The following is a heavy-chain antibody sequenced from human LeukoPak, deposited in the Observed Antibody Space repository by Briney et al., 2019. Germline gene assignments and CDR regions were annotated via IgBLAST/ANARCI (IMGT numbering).Heavy chain of an antibody. D-gene: IGHD4-11*01. CDR2: ISSSGSTI. Sequence: GGSLRLSCAASGFTFSDYYMSWIRQAPGKGLEWVSYISSSGSTIYYADSVKGRFTISRDNAKNSLYLQMNSLRAEDTAAYYCARDAGYSNYSFHYYYMDVWGKGTTVTVSS. J-gene: IGHJ6*03. CDR3: ARDAGYSNYSFHYYYMDV. CDR1: GFTFSDYY. V-gene: IGHV3-11*01.